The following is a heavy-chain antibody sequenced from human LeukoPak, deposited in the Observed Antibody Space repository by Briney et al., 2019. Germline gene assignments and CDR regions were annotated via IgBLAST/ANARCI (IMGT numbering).Heavy chain of an antibody. CDR1: GGSFSGYY. V-gene: IGHV4-34*01. D-gene: IGHD4-11*01. J-gene: IGHJ4*02. Sequence: SETLSLTCAVYGGSFSGYYWSWIRQPPGKRLEWIGEINHGGHTNYNPSLKSRVAMSVDTSKNQFSLNLGSVTAADTAVYYCVRGLYSRDAGYWGQGTLVTVSS. CDR3: VRGLYSRDAGY. CDR2: INHGGHT.